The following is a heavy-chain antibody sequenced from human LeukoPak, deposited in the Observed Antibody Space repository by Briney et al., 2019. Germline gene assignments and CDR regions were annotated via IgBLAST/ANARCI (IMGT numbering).Heavy chain of an antibody. CDR1: GFTFSSYA. D-gene: IGHD3-9*01. V-gene: IGHV3-23*01. CDR2: ISGSGGST. J-gene: IGHJ2*01. CDR3: AKDSVNYDILTGYQNWYFDL. Sequence: GGSLRLSCAASGFTFSSYAMSWVRQAPGKGLGWVSAISGSGGSTYYADSVKGRFTISRDNSKNTLYLQMNSLRAEDTAVYYCAKDSVNYDILTGYQNWYFDLWGRGTLVTVSS.